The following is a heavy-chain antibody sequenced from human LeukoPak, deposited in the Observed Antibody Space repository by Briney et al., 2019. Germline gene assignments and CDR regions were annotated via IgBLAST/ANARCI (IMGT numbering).Heavy chain of an antibody. CDR2: IYYSGST. J-gene: IGHJ5*02. CDR1: GGSISSYY. Sequence: SETLSLTCTVSGGSISSYYWSWIRQPPGKGLEWVGYIYYSGSTNYNPSLTSRVTISVYTSKNKFSPKLSSVTAPDTAASYCAGWGVRHWFDPWSQGTLVT. D-gene: IGHD3-10*01. V-gene: IGHV4-59*01. CDR3: AGWGVRHWFDP.